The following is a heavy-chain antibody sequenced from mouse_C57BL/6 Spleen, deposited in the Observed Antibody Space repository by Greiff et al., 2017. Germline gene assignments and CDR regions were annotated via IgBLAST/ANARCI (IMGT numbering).Heavy chain of an antibody. J-gene: IGHJ3*01. Sequence: EVQLVESGGGLVKPGGSLTLSCAASGFTFSSYTMSWVRQTPGKRLEWVATISGGGGNTYYPDSVKGRFTISRDNAKNTLYMQMSSLRSEDTAMYYCARRNYSNSAWFAYWGQGTLVTVSA. CDR3: ARRNYSNSAWFAY. CDR2: ISGGGGNT. D-gene: IGHD2-5*01. CDR1: GFTFSSYT. V-gene: IGHV5-9*04.